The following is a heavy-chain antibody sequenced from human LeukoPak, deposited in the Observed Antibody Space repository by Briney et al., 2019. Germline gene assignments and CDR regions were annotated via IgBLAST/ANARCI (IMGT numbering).Heavy chain of an antibody. D-gene: IGHD5-12*01. V-gene: IGHV3-23*05. Sequence: QAGGSLRLSCAASGFTFSSSDMSWVRQAPGSGLEWVSSIRHSDSNTYYADSVMGRFTISRDNSKNTLYLQMNTLRAEDTAVYYCAKVVSGYHFDYWGQGTLVTVSS. J-gene: IGHJ4*02. CDR1: GFTFSSSD. CDR3: AKVVSGYHFDY. CDR2: IRHSDSNT.